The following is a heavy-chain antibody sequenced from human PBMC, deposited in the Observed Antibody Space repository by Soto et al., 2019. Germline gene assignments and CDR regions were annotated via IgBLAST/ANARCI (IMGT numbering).Heavy chain of an antibody. V-gene: IGHV4-59*08. Sequence: PSETLSLTCTVSGGSISSYYWSWIRQPPGKGLEWIGYIYYSGSTNYNPSVKSRVTISVDTSKNQFSLKLSSVTAADTAVYYCAITKTGYCSSTSCYRWFDPWGQGTLVTVSS. CDR3: AITKTGYCSSTSCYRWFDP. D-gene: IGHD2-2*01. CDR2: IYYSGST. CDR1: GGSISSYY. J-gene: IGHJ5*02.